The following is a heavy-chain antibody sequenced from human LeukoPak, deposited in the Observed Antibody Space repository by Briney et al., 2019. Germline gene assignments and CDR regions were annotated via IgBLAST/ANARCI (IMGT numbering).Heavy chain of an antibody. D-gene: IGHD2-2*01. CDR3: ARDGEIHCSSTSCYRKLKTNWFDP. J-gene: IGHJ5*02. Sequence: ASVKVSCKASGYTFTGYYMHWVRQAPGQGLEWMGWINPNSGGTNYAQKFQGRVTMTRDTSISTAYMELSRLRSDDTAVYYCARDGEIHCSSTSCYRKLKTNWFDPWGQGTLVTVSS. CDR1: GYTFTGYY. V-gene: IGHV1-2*02. CDR2: INPNSGGT.